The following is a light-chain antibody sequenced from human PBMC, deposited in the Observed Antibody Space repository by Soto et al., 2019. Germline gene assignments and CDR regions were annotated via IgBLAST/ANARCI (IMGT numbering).Light chain of an antibody. Sequence: QTVVTQPASVSGSPGQSITISCTGTSSDVGGYNYVSWYQQHPGKAPKLMIYDVSNRPSGVSNRFSGSKSGNTASLTISGLLAEDEADYYCSSYTSSSPVVFGGGTKLTVL. J-gene: IGLJ2*01. V-gene: IGLV2-14*01. CDR3: SSYTSSSPVV. CDR2: DVS. CDR1: SSDVGGYNY.